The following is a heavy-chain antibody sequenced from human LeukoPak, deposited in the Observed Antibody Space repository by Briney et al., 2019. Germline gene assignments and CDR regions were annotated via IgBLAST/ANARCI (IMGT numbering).Heavy chain of an antibody. Sequence: PGRSLRLSCAASGFTFDDYAMHWVRQAPGKGLEWVSGISWNSGRIGYADSVKGRFTISRDNAKNSLYLQMNSLRAEDTAVYYCARGAVPAAMGYYYYMDVWGKGTTVTVSS. V-gene: IGHV3-9*01. D-gene: IGHD2-2*01. CDR1: GFTFDDYA. CDR3: ARGAVPAAMGYYYYMDV. CDR2: ISWNSGRI. J-gene: IGHJ6*03.